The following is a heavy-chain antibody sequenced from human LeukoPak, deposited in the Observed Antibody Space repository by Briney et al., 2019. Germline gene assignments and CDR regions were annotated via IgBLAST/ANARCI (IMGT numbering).Heavy chain of an antibody. D-gene: IGHD3-3*01. J-gene: IGHJ5*02. CDR1: GDIFNSYS. CDR3: ARGRLRFVEGLNSWFAP. CDR2: MIPIFVTA. V-gene: IGHV1-69*05. Sequence: ASVTVSCNATGDIFNSYSVSWVRQAPGPGLEWMGGMIPIFVTANYTQKFQGRVTITTAESTSTAYMELSRMRSEDTAVYLCARGRLRFVEGLNSWFAPGGQGTLVAVSA.